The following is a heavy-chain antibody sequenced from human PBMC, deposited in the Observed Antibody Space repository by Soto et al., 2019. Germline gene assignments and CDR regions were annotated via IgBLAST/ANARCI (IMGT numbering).Heavy chain of an antibody. CDR3: ARTKANKWFDP. J-gene: IGHJ5*02. Sequence: LRLSCAASGFTFINYWMIWVRQAPGKGLEWVANIKQDGGEKYYVDSVKGRFTISRDNAKNSLYLQMNSLRAEDTAVYYCARTKANKWFDPWGQGTLVTVSS. CDR1: GFTFINYW. CDR2: IKQDGGEK. D-gene: IGHD1-26*01. V-gene: IGHV3-7*03.